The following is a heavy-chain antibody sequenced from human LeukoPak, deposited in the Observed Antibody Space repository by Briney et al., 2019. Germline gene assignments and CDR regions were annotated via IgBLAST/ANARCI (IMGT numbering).Heavy chain of an antibody. V-gene: IGHV5-51*01. D-gene: IGHD1-7*01. Sequence: GESLKISCKGSGYSFTSYWIGWVRQMPGKGLEWMGIIYPGDSDTRYSPSFQGQVTISADKSISTAYLQWSSLKASDTAMYYCARLWELELPVWYFDYWGQGTLVTVSS. CDR3: ARLWELELPVWYFDY. CDR2: IYPGDSDT. CDR1: GYSFTSYW. J-gene: IGHJ4*02.